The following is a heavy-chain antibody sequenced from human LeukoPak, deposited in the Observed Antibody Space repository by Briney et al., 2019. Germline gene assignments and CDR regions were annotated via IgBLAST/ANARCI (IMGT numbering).Heavy chain of an antibody. D-gene: IGHD6-25*01. V-gene: IGHV4-4*07. Sequence: SETLSLTCTVSGGSISSYYWSWIRQPAGKGLEWIGRIYTSGSTNYNPSLKSRVTMSVDTSKNQFSLKLSSVTAADTAVYYCARDLPPIAAAAGFDPWGQGTLVTVSS. J-gene: IGHJ5*02. CDR2: IYTSGST. CDR3: ARDLPPIAAAAGFDP. CDR1: GGSISSYY.